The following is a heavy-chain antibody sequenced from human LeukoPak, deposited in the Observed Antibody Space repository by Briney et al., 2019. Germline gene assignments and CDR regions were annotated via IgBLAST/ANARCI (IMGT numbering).Heavy chain of an antibody. V-gene: IGHV3-30*04. Sequence: GGSLRLSCAASGFAFNEYNMHWVRQAPGKGLEWVTFIFYDGSSKKEADSVKGRFSISRDNSKNTVYLQMNSLRPEATAVYYCARDFSARYTIDYWGQGTLVTVSS. CDR2: IFYDGSSK. CDR1: GFAFNEYN. D-gene: IGHD5-18*01. CDR3: ARDFSARYTIDY. J-gene: IGHJ4*02.